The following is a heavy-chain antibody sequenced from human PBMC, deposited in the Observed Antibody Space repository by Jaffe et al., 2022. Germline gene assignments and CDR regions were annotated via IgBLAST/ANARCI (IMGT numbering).Heavy chain of an antibody. J-gene: IGHJ6*03. Sequence: QMQLVQSGPEVKKPGTSVKVSCKASGFTFTSSAVQWVRQARGQRLEWIGWIVVGSGNTNYAQKFQERVTITRDMSTSTAYMELSSLRSEDTAVYYCAADPFRIAARPYEPYYYYMDVWGKGTTVTVSS. D-gene: IGHD6-6*01. CDR2: IVVGSGNT. CDR3: AADPFRIAARPYEPYYYYMDV. V-gene: IGHV1-58*01. CDR1: GFTFTSSA.